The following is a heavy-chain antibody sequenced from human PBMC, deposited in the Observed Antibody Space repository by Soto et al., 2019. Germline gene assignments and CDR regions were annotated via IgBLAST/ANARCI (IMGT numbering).Heavy chain of an antibody. CDR2: IYHSGTT. CDR3: ARHSPPFFYGSGPWDV. V-gene: IGHV4-31*03. Sequence: PSETLSLTCTVSGGSISSGGYYWSWIRQHPGKSLEWIGYIYHSGTTYYKSSLKSRLTISVDTSKNQFSLKLSSVTAADTAVYYCARHSPPFFYGSGPWDVWGQGTTVTVSS. J-gene: IGHJ6*02. CDR1: GGSISSGGYY. D-gene: IGHD3-10*01.